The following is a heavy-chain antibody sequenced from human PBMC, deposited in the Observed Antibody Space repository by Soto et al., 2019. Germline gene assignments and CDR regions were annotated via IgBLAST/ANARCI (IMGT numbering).Heavy chain of an antibody. CDR3: ARWDGYNFGFDY. Sequence: SVKVSCKASGGTFSSYAISWVRQAPGQGLEWMGGIIPIFGTANYAQKFQGRVTITADESTSTAYMELSSLRSEDTAVYYCARWDGYNFGFDYWGQGTLVTVSS. J-gene: IGHJ4*02. CDR2: IIPIFGTA. V-gene: IGHV1-69*13. CDR1: GGTFSSYA. D-gene: IGHD5-12*01.